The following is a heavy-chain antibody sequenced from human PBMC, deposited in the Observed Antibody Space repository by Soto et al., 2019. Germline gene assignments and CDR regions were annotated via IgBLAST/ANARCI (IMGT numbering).Heavy chain of an antibody. J-gene: IGHJ4*02. Sequence: QITLNESGPTQVKPRQTLTLTCTFSGFSLTTSGVGVGWIRQSPGKAPEWLALIYWDDDKRYRPSLKSRLTSTNDTSKNQVVLTMADLDPADTATYYCAHRVLRTVFGLVTTTAIYFDFWGQGTPVAVSS. CDR1: GFSLTTSGVG. V-gene: IGHV2-5*02. CDR3: AHRVLRTVFGLVTTTAIYFDF. D-gene: IGHD3-3*01. CDR2: IYWDDDK.